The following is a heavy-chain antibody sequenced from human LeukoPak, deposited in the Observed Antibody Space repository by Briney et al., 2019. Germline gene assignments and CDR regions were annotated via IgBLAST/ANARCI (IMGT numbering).Heavy chain of an antibody. Sequence: SETLSLTCTVSGGSISSYYWSWIRQPPGKGLEWIGYIYYSGSTNYNPSLKSRVTISVDTSKNQFSLKLSSVTAADTAVYYCARMGCSSTSNCYLSRGYSYAIDYWGQGTLVTVSS. CDR1: GGSISSYY. V-gene: IGHV4-59*01. CDR2: IYYSGST. D-gene: IGHD2-2*01. CDR3: ARMGCSSTSNCYLSRGYSYAIDY. J-gene: IGHJ4*02.